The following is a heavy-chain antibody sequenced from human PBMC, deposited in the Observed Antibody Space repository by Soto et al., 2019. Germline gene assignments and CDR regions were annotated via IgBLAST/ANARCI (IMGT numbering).Heavy chain of an antibody. CDR3: ARDSVDIVVVVAATAFDY. J-gene: IGHJ4*02. V-gene: IGHV3-21*01. Sequence: GGSLRLSCAASGFTFSSYSMNWVRQAPGKKLEWVSSISSSSSYIYYADSVKGRFTISRDNAKNSLYLQMNSLRAEDTAVYYCARDSVDIVVVVAATAFDYWGQGTLVTVSS. D-gene: IGHD2-15*01. CDR1: GFTFSSYS. CDR2: ISSSSSYI.